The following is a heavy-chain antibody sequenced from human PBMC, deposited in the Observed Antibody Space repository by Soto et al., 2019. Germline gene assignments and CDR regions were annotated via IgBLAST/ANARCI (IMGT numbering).Heavy chain of an antibody. CDR3: ARGTDDYGDYVRD. CDR1: GFTFSSYG. J-gene: IGHJ4*02. D-gene: IGHD4-17*01. CDR2: IWYDGSNK. Sequence: GRSLRLSCAASGFTFSSYGMDWVRQAPGKGLEWVAVIWYDGSNKYYADSVKGRFTISRDNSKNTLYLQMNSLRAEDTAVYYCARGTDDYGDYVRDWGQGTLVTVSS. V-gene: IGHV3-33*01.